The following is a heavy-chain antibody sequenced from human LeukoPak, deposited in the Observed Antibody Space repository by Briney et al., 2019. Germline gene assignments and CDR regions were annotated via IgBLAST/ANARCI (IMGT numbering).Heavy chain of an antibody. J-gene: IGHJ4*02. CDR3: ARINCSGGSCYSDY. D-gene: IGHD2-15*01. CDR1: GFTFSSYA. CDR2: ISYDGSNK. V-gene: IGHV3-30-3*01. Sequence: GGSLILSCAASGFTFSSYAMHWVRQAPGKGLEWVAVISYDGSNKYYADSVKGRFTISRDNSKNTLYLQMNSLRAEDTAVYYCARINCSGGSCYSDYWGQGTLVTVSS.